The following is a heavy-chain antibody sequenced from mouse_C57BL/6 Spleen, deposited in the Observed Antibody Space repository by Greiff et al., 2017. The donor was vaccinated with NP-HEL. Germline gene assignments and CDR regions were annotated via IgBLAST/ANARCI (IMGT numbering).Heavy chain of an antibody. Sequence: VQLQQPGAELVRPGSSVKLSCKASGYTFTSYWMHWVKQRPIQGLEWIGNIDPSDSETHYNQKFKDKATLTVDKSSSTAYMQPSSLTSEDSAVYYWSRSGGYDGGGYWYFDVWGTGTTVTVSS. V-gene: IGHV1-52*01. CDR3: SRSGGYDGGGYWYFDV. CDR1: GYTFTSYW. CDR2: IDPSDSET. D-gene: IGHD2-2*01. J-gene: IGHJ1*03.